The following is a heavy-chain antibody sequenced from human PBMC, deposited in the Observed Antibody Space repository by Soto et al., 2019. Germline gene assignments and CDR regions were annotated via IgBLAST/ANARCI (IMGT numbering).Heavy chain of an antibody. CDR3: ARDAAVPGESDRFAY. Sequence: PSETLSLTCAVSGDSVTSNVWWSWVRQPPGKGLEWIGEAYHNGLTDYNPSLKSRVTMSVDTSKNEFSLKLTSLTAADTAIYYCARDAAVPGESDRFAYWGQGTLVTV. CDR2: AYHNGLT. CDR1: GDSVTSNVW. J-gene: IGHJ4*02. V-gene: IGHV4-4*02. D-gene: IGHD6-19*01.